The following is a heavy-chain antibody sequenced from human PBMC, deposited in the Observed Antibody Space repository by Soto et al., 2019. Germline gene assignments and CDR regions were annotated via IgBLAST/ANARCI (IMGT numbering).Heavy chain of an antibody. D-gene: IGHD2-15*01. CDR2: IIPIFGTA. J-gene: IGHJ5*02. CDR1: GGTFSSYA. Sequence: SLKVSWKASGGTFSSYANSWVRQAPGQGLEWMGGIIPIFGTANYAQKFLGRVTITADESTSTAYMELNSLRAEDMAVYYCAKDAPPWSVRGDWFDPWGQGTLVTVSS. CDR3: AKDAPPWSVRGDWFDP. V-gene: IGHV1-69*13.